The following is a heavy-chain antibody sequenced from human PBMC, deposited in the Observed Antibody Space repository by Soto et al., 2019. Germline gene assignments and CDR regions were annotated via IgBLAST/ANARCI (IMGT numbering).Heavy chain of an antibody. V-gene: IGHV1-69*01. D-gene: IGHD6-19*01. CDR2: IIPIFGTA. J-gene: IGHJ4*02. CDR3: AMISVAGAFDY. CDR1: GVTFSSYA. Sequence: QVQLVQSGAEVKKPGSSVKVSCKASGVTFSSYAISWVRQVPGKGLEWMGGIIPIFGTANYAQKFQGRVTITADESTSTAYMELSSLRSEDTAVYYCAMISVAGAFDYWGQGTLVTVSS.